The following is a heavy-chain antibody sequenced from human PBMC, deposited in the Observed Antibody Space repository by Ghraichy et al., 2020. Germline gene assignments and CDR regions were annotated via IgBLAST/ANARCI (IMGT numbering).Heavy chain of an antibody. CDR1: GFTFSSYS. CDR3: ARDRFKIGSGWPYYYYGMDV. D-gene: IGHD6-19*01. J-gene: IGHJ6*02. CDR2: ISSSSSYI. V-gene: IGHV3-21*01. Sequence: GGSLRLSCAASGFTFSSYSMNWVRQAPGKGLEWVSSISSSSSYIYYADSVKGRFTISRDNAKNSLYLQMNSLRAEDTAVYYCARDRFKIGSGWPYYYYGMDVWGQGTTVTVSS.